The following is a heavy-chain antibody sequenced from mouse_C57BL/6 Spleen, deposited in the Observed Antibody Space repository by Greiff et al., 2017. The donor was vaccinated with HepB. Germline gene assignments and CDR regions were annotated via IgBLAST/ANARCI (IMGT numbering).Heavy chain of an antibody. J-gene: IGHJ2*01. V-gene: IGHV5-17*01. CDR1: GFTFSDYG. CDR3: ARDYYGSRYFDY. CDR2: ISSGSSTI. Sequence: EVKLMESGGGLVKPGGSLKLSCAASGFTFSDYGMHWVRQAPEKGLEWVAYISSGSSTIYYADTVKGRFTISRDNAKNTLFLQMTSLRSEDTAMYYCARDYYGSRYFDYWGQGTTLTVSS. D-gene: IGHD1-1*01.